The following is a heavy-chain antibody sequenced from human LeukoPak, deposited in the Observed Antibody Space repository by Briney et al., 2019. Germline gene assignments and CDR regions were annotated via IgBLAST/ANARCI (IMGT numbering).Heavy chain of an antibody. CDR1: GFTFSIYS. CDR2: ISDSGGST. CDR3: ARHGDHDSIDY. D-gene: IGHD3-10*01. V-gene: IGHV3-23*01. J-gene: IGHJ4*02. Sequence: GGSLRLSCAASGFTFSIYSMSWVRQASGKGLEWVSGISDSGGSTHYADSVKGRFTISRDNSKNTLYLQMNSLRAEDTAVYYCARHGDHDSIDYWGQGTLVTVSS.